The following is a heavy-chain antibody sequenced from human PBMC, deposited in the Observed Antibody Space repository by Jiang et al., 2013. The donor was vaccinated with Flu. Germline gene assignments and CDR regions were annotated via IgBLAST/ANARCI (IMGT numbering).Heavy chain of an antibody. V-gene: IGHV4-59*08. Sequence: PSETLSLTCTVSGGSISSYYWSWIRQPPGKGLEWIGYIYYSGSTNYNPSLKSRVTISVDTSKNQFSLKLSSVTAADTAVYYCARHSGGGSSWYDYWGQGTLVTVSS. J-gene: IGHJ4*02. CDR3: ARHSGGGSSWYDY. CDR1: GGSISSYY. D-gene: IGHD6-13*01. CDR2: IYYSGST.